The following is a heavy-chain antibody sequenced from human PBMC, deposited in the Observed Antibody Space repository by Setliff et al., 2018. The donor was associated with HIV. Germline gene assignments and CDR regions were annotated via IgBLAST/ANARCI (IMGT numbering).Heavy chain of an antibody. V-gene: IGHV4-61*05. Sequence: SETLSLTCTVSGGSISSGSYYWSWIRQPPGKGLEWIGHIYTSGSTNYNLSLKSRVTISVDKSKNQSSLKLSSVTAADTAVYYCARHHSYYDILTGYRLYYFDYWGQGTLVTSPQ. D-gene: IGHD3-9*01. CDR3: ARHHSYYDILTGYRLYYFDY. J-gene: IGHJ4*02. CDR2: IYTSGST. CDR1: GGSISSGSYY.